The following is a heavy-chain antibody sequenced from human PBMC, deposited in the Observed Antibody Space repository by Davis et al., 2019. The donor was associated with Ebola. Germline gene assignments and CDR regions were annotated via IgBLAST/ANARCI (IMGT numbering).Heavy chain of an antibody. V-gene: IGHV4-59*01. CDR3: ARHGRQWLVTQLANNWFDP. Sequence: SETLSLTCTVSGGSITGYYWSCIRQPPWQGLEWIGYIYYSGSTNYNPSLKSRVTISVGTSKNQFSLKLSSVTAADTAVYYWARHGRQWLVTQLANNWFDPWGQGTLVTVSS. D-gene: IGHD6-19*01. J-gene: IGHJ5*02. CDR2: IYYSGST. CDR1: GGSITGYY.